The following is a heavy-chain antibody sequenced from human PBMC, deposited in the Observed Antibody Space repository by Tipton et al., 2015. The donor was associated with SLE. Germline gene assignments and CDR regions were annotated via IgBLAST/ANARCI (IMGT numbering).Heavy chain of an antibody. D-gene: IGHD6-19*01. J-gene: IGHJ2*01. CDR1: GFTFSSYS. CDR2: ISSSSSTI. Sequence: SLRLSCAASGFTFSSYSMNWVRQAPGKGLEWVSYISSSSSTIYYADSVKGRFTISRDNAKNSLYLQMNSLRAEDTAVYYCAKGGIAVAVDLWGRGTLVTVSS. CDR3: AKGGIAVAVDL. V-gene: IGHV3-48*01.